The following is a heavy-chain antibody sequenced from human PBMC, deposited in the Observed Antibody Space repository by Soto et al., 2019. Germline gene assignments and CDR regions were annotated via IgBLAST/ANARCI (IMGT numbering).Heavy chain of an antibody. V-gene: IGHV3-30*18. CDR1: GFTFSHYG. D-gene: IGHD4-4*01. Sequence: QVQLVESGGGVVQPGRSLRLSCETSGFTFSHYGMHWVRQAPGKGLEWVALIAYDGSNNYYADSVKGRFAISRDNSKNTLYLQMNRLRAEDTAVYYCAKDLATVSTDYYYSAMDVWGLGTTVTVSS. J-gene: IGHJ6*02. CDR3: AKDLATVSTDYYYSAMDV. CDR2: IAYDGSNN.